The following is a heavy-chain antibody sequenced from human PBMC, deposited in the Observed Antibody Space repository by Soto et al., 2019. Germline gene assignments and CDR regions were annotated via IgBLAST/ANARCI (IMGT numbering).Heavy chain of an antibody. CDR2: TYYRTKWYS. V-gene: IGHV6-1*01. CDR3: ARASFGITVAPFEY. J-gene: IGHJ4*02. Sequence: PSQTLSLTCAISGDSVSNNIASWNWIMQSPSRGLEWLGRTYYRTKWYSDSAVSVRSRVTINPDTSRNQISLQLNSVTPEDTALYFCARASFGITVAPFEYWGQGILVTVPS. CDR1: GDSVSNNIAS. D-gene: IGHD6-19*01.